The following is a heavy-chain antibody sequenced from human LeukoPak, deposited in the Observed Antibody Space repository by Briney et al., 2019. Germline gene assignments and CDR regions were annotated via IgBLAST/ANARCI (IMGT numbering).Heavy chain of an antibody. V-gene: IGHV6-1*01. CDR1: GDSASSNSAT. CDR3: ARTGAGHFDY. Sequence: SQTLSLTCAISGDSASSNSATWNWIRQSPSRGLEWLGRTYYRSKWYNEYAVSVKSRITINPDTSKNQFSLQLNSVTPGDTAGFYCARTGAGHFDYWGQGTLVTVSS. D-gene: IGHD4/OR15-4a*01. CDR2: TYYRSKWYN. J-gene: IGHJ4*02.